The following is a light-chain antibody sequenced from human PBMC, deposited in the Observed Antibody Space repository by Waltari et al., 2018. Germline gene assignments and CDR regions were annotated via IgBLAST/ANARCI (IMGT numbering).Light chain of an antibody. Sequence: EIVLTQSPATLSLSPGERATLSCRASQSVSSYLVWYQQKPGQAPRLLTYDVASRATGIPDRFSGSGSGTDFTLTISSLEPEDFAVYYCQQRSNWLLTFGGGTKVEIK. J-gene: IGKJ4*01. CDR1: QSVSSY. CDR2: DVA. V-gene: IGKV3-11*01. CDR3: QQRSNWLLT.